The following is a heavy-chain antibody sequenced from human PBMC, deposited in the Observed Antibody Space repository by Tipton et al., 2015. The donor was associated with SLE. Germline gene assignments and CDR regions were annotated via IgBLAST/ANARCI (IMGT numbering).Heavy chain of an antibody. D-gene: IGHD6-19*01. J-gene: IGHJ4*02. CDR1: GYTFSTSD. V-gene: IGHV1-8*01. CDR3: AIAVAGTLFFDY. Sequence: QLVQSGAEVKEPGASVKVSCKASGYTFSTSDINWVRQATGQGLEWMGWMNPNSGNTGSAQKFQGRITMTRNTSINTAYLELTSLRSDDTAVYYCAIAVAGTLFFDYWGQGTLVTVSS. CDR2: MNPNSGNT.